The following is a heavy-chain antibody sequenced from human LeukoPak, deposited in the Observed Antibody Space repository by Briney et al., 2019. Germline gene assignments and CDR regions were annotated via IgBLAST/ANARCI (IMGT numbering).Heavy chain of an antibody. CDR3: ARSSDYFFSTAYFDY. V-gene: IGHV3-48*01. J-gene: IGHJ4*02. CDR2: ISSSSSTI. Sequence: GGSLRLSCAASGFTFSSYSMTWVRQAPGKGLEWVSYISSSSSTIYYADSVKGRFTISRDNAKNSLYLQMNSLRAEDTAVYYCARSSDYFFSTAYFDYWGQGTLVTVSS. D-gene: IGHD2/OR15-2a*01. CDR1: GFTFSSYS.